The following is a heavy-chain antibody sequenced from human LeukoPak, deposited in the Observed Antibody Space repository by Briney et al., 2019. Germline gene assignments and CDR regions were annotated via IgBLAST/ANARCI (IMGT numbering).Heavy chain of an antibody. D-gene: IGHD3-22*01. V-gene: IGHV1-69*13. Sequence: ASVKVSCKASGGTFSSYAICWVRQAPGQGLEWMGGIIPIFGTANYAQKFQGRVTITADESTSTAYMELSSLRSEDTAVYYCARDTFYYDSSGYYHYWGQGTLVTVSS. CDR2: IIPIFGTA. CDR1: GGTFSSYA. CDR3: ARDTFYYDSSGYYHY. J-gene: IGHJ4*02.